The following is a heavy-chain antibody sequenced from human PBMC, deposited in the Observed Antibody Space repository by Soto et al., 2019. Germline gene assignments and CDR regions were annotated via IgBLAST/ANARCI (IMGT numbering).Heavy chain of an antibody. CDR2: VHYSGNT. D-gene: IGHD2-15*01. CDR3: ARQDRVVAEGRWFDP. Sequence: SATLSLTCAVSGYSISSGYHWALIRQPPGKGLECLGSVHYSGNTYYNPSLKSRLTISVDKSKNQFSLNLSSVTAADTAVYYCARQDRVVAEGRWFDPWGQGTLVTVSS. CDR1: GYSISSGYH. J-gene: IGHJ5*02. V-gene: IGHV4-38-2*01.